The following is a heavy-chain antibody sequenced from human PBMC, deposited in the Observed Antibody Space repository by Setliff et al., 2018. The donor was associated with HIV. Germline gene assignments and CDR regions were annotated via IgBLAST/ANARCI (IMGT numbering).Heavy chain of an antibody. CDR3: ATALGYCSGGSCCPYYFDY. V-gene: IGHV4-34*01. J-gene: IGHJ4*02. D-gene: IGHD2-15*01. CDR1: GESFSGYY. Sequence: SETLSLTCAVYGESFSGYYWSWIRQPPGKGLEWIGEINHGGSTNYNPSLKGRVTISVDTSKNQFSLKLSSVTAADTAVYYCATALGYCSGGSCCPYYFDYWGQGTLVTVSA. CDR2: INHGGST.